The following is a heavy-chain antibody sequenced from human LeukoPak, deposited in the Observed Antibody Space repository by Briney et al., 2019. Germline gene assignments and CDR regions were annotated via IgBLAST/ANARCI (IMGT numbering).Heavy chain of an antibody. CDR3: AKEPAARYYYYGMDV. CDR1: GFTFDDYA. J-gene: IGHJ6*02. CDR2: INWNRGSI. V-gene: IGHV3-9*01. Sequence: PGRSLRLSCAASGFTFDDYAMHWARESRGKGLEWASGINWNRGSIDYADSVKGRFTISRDNAKNSLYLQMNSLRAEDTALYYCAKEPAARYYYYGMDVWGQGTTVTVSS. D-gene: IGHD2-2*01.